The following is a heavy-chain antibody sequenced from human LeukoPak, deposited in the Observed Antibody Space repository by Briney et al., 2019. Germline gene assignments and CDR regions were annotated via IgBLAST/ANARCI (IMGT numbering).Heavy chain of an antibody. Sequence: PSETLSLTCTVSGGPISSSSYYWGWIRQPPGKGLEWIGSIYYSGSTYYNPSLKSRVTISVDTSKNQFSLKLSSVTAADTAVYYCARDQRTYYFDYWGQGTLVTVSS. CDR2: IYYSGST. CDR1: GGPISSSSYY. V-gene: IGHV4-39*07. CDR3: ARDQRTYYFDY. J-gene: IGHJ4*02.